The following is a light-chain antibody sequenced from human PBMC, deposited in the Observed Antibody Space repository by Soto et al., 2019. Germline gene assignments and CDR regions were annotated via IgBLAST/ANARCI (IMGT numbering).Light chain of an antibody. V-gene: IGKV1-17*01. J-gene: IGKJ4*01. Sequence: IQMTQSPSSLSASVGDRVTITCRASQAIGNDLGWFQQKAGKAPKRLIYAASSLQSGVPSRFSGSGSGTEFTLTITSLQPEEFATYYCLQYNSGPLSFGGGTKVEIK. CDR2: AAS. CDR3: LQYNSGPLS. CDR1: QAIGND.